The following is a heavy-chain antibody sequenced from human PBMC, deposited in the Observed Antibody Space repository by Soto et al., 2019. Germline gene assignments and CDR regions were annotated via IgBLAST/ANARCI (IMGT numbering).Heavy chain of an antibody. CDR3: ARCQDIVVVPAAVGY. V-gene: IGHV5-51*01. D-gene: IGHD2-2*01. CDR2: IYPGDSDT. CDR1: GYSFTSYW. Sequence: GESLKISCKGSGYSFTSYWIGWVRQMPGKGLEWMGIIYPGDSDTRYSPSFQGQVTISADKSISTAYLQWSSLKASDTAMYYCARCQDIVVVPAAVGYWGQGTLVTVSS. J-gene: IGHJ4*02.